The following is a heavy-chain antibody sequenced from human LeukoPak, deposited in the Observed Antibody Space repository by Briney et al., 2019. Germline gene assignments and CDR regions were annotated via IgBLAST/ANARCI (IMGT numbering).Heavy chain of an antibody. CDR3: ASYSSGWYGGDY. CDR1: GGSFSGYY. CDR2: INHSGST. Sequence: SETLSLTCAVYGGSFSGYYWSWIRQPPGKGLEWIGEINHSGSTNYNPSLKSRVTISVDTSKNQFSLKLSSVTAADTAVYYCASYSSGWYGGDYWGQGTLVTVSS. V-gene: IGHV4-34*01. D-gene: IGHD6-19*01. J-gene: IGHJ4*02.